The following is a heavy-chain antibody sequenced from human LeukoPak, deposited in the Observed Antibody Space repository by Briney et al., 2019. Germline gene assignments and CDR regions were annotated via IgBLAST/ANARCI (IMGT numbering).Heavy chain of an antibody. J-gene: IGHJ4*02. Sequence: QPGGSLRLSCAASGFTFSSYSMNWVRQAPGKGLEWVSYISSSSSTIYYADSVKGRFTISRDNSKNSLYLQMNSLRAEDTAVYYCARELGVFKGALSGYWGQGTLVTVSS. D-gene: IGHD2/OR15-2a*01. CDR3: ARELGVFKGALSGY. CDR1: GFTFSSYS. CDR2: ISSSSSTI. V-gene: IGHV3-48*04.